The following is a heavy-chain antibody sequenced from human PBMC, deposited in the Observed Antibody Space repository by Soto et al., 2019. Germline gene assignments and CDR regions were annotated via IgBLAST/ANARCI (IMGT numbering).Heavy chain of an antibody. CDR2: IMKDGSLT. V-gene: IGHV3-7*04. J-gene: IGHJ4*02. Sequence: EVQLVESGGGLVQPGGSLRLSCAASGFTFNNYWMTWARQAPGQGLEWVANIMKDGSLTEYVDLVKGRFTISRDNVKNSLDLQMDRLRVEDTAIYYCVRNDGWYRLDSWGQGSLVIVSS. CDR1: GFTFNNYW. CDR3: VRNDGWYRLDS. D-gene: IGHD6-19*01.